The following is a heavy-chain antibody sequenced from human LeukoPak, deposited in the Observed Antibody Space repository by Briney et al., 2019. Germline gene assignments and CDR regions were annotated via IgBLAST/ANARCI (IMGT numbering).Heavy chain of an antibody. J-gene: IGHJ4*02. V-gene: IGHV3-30*02. CDR3: AKDRRDFWSGYLGY. CDR2: IRYDGSNK. D-gene: IGHD3-3*01. Sequence: GGSLRLSCAASGFTFSSYGMHWFRQAPGKGLEWVAFIRYDGSNKYYADSVKGRFTISRDNSKNTLYLQMNSLRAEDTAVYYCAKDRRDFWSGYLGYWGQGTLVTVSS. CDR1: GFTFSSYG.